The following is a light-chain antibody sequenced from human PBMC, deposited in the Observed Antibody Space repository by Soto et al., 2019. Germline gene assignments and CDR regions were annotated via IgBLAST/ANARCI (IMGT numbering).Light chain of an antibody. CDR3: LVWDSRSEHYV. J-gene: IGLJ1*01. CDR2: DDS. Sequence: SSELTQSPSVSVAPGQTVSITCGGYNIGSKSVHWYQQKPGQAPVLVVYDDSDRRSGIPERFSGSNSGNTATLTITRVEAGDEADYHCLVWDSRSEHYVFGTGTKVTV. CDR1: NIGSKS. V-gene: IGLV3-21*02.